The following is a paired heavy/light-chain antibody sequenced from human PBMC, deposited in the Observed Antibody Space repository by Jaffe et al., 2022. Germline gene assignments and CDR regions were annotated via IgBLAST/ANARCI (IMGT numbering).Light chain of an antibody. V-gene: IGLV3-19*01. J-gene: IGLJ2*01. CDR1: SLRRYY. Sequence: SSELTQDPVVSVALGQTVRITCQGDSLRRYYVSWYQQKPGRAPVLVLYAKNTRPSGIPDRFSGSSSGDTASLTITGAQAEDEADYYCNCRDSSGSHLVFGGGTKLTVL. CDR2: AKN. CDR3: NCRDSSGSHLV.
Heavy chain of an antibody. J-gene: IGHJ3*02. CDR1: GDSSSRHS. CDR3: AREGGGSFDAFDI. CDR2: IDYNGKT. V-gene: IGHV4-59*11. Sequence: QVQLQESGPGLVKPSETLSLTCSVSGDSSSRHSWNWIRQPLGKGLEWIGYIDYNGKTNYSPSLMSRVTISEDTSKSQFSLKLTSVTAADTAVYYCAREGGGSFDAFDIWGQGTMVTVSS. D-gene: IGHD1-26*01.